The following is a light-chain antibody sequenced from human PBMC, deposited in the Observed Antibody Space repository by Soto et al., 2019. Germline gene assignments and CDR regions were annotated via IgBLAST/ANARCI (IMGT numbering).Light chain of an antibody. CDR2: HVS. CDR3: SSYTSGSTYV. Sequence: QSALTQPASVSGSPGQSITISCTGTSSDVGGYNYFSWYQQHPGKAPKLMIYHVSNRPSGISNRFSGSKSGNTASLTISGLQAEDEADYYCSSYTSGSTYVFGTGTKLTVL. J-gene: IGLJ1*01. V-gene: IGLV2-14*01. CDR1: SSDVGGYNY.